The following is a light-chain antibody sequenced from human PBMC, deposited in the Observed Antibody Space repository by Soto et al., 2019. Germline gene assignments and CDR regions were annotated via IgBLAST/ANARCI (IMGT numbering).Light chain of an antibody. CDR1: TGAVTSGHY. V-gene: IGLV7-46*01. CDR2: DTS. CDR3: LVSDSGGRV. J-gene: IGLJ3*02. Sequence: QSVVTQEPSLTVSPGGTVTLTCGSSTGAVTSGHYSYWFQQKPGQAPKTLIYDTSNKYPWTPARFSGSLLGGKAALTLSGAQPEDEADYYCLVSDSGGRVFGGGTKVTVL.